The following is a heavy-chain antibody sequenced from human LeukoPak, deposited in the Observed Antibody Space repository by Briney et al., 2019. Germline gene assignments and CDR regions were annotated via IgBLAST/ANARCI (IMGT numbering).Heavy chain of an antibody. J-gene: IGHJ3*02. CDR2: ISYDGSNK. CDR1: GFTFSSYG. CDR3: AKGYFFAVDFWSGYYSHDAFDI. V-gene: IGHV3-30*18. Sequence: PGGSLRLSCAASGFTFSSYGMHWVRQAPGKGLEWVAVISYDGSNKYYADSVKGRFTISRDNSKNTLYLQMNSLRAEDTAVYYCAKGYFFAVDFWSGYYSHDAFDIWGQGTMVTVSS. D-gene: IGHD3-3*01.